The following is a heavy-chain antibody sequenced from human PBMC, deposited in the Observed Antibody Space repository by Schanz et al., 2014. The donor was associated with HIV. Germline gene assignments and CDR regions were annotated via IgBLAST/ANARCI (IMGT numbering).Heavy chain of an antibody. CDR3: AKDLNVYSVHSTLAVGYGMDV. Sequence: EVQLVESGGGSVQPGRSLRLSCKASGFTFDDYAMHWVRQAPGKGLEWVSGISCNSGNIGYADSVKGRFTISRANAKNSLTLQMNSLSAEDTALYYCAKDLNVYSVHSTLAVGYGMDVWGQGTTVTVSS. J-gene: IGHJ6*02. V-gene: IGHV3-9*01. CDR2: ISCNSGNI. D-gene: IGHD3-16*01. CDR1: GFTFDDYA.